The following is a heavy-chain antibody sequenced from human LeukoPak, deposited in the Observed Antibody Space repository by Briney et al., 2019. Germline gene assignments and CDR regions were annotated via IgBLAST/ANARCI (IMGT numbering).Heavy chain of an antibody. D-gene: IGHD5-18*01. J-gene: IGHJ4*02. CDR2: ISGSGGST. Sequence: GGTLRLSCAASGFTFSSYGMSWVRQAPGKGLEWVSAISGSGGSTYYADSVKGRFTISRDNSKNTLYLQMNSLRAEDTAVYYCAKVGGYSYGGYFDYRGQGTLVTVSS. CDR3: AKVGGYSYGGYFDY. V-gene: IGHV3-23*01. CDR1: GFTFSSYG.